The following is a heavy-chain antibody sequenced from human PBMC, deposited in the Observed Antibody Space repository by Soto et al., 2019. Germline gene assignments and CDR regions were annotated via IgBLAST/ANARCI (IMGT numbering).Heavy chain of an antibody. J-gene: IGHJ6*02. D-gene: IGHD6-19*01. Sequence: QVQLVQSGAEVKKPGSSVKVSCKASGGTFSSYAISWVRQAPGQGLEWMGGIIPIFGTANYAQKFQGRVTIPADECTSTAYMELSSLRSEDTAVYYCAMYSSDGAVAGNGDMDVWGQGTTVTVSS. CDR2: IIPIFGTA. CDR1: GGTFSSYA. CDR3: AMYSSDGAVAGNGDMDV. V-gene: IGHV1-69*01.